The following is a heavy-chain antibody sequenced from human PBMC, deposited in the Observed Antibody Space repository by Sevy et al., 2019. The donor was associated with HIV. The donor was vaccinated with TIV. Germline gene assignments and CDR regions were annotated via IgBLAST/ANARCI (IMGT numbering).Heavy chain of an antibody. V-gene: IGHV3-23*01. D-gene: IGHD4-17*01. CDR1: GFTFSSYA. Sequence: GGSLRLSCAASGFTFSSYAMSWVRQAPGKGLEWVSVISGSGVNAYYADSVKGRFTISRDNSKNTLYLQMNSLRGEDTAVYYCANDRRYGDIGLFDYWGQGTLVTVSS. J-gene: IGHJ4*02. CDR2: ISGSGVNA. CDR3: ANDRRYGDIGLFDY.